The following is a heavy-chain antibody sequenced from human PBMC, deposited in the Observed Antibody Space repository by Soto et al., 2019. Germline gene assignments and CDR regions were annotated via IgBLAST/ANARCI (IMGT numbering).Heavy chain of an antibody. Sequence: SETLSLTCTVSGGSISSYYWSWIRQPPGKGLEWIGYIYYSGSTNYNPSLKSRVTISVDTSKNQLSLKLSTLRFDDTAVYYCARDIFWGGFGESNWLDPWGQGTLVTVSS. CDR1: GGSISSYY. CDR2: IYYSGST. V-gene: IGHV4-59*01. CDR3: ARDIFWGGFGESNWLDP. J-gene: IGHJ5*02. D-gene: IGHD3-10*01.